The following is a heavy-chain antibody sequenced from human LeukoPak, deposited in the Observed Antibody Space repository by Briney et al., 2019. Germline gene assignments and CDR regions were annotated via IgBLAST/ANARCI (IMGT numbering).Heavy chain of an antibody. D-gene: IGHD3-16*01. J-gene: IGHJ6*03. CDR2: ISYDGSNK. V-gene: IGHV3-30-3*01. CDR1: GFTFSSYA. Sequence: GRSLRLSCAASGFTFSSYAMHWVRQAPGKGLEWVAVISYDGSNKYYADSVKGRFTISRDNSKNTLYLQMNSLRAEDTAVYYCAREGPLVGHYYMDVWGKGTTVTVSS. CDR3: AREGPLVGHYYMDV.